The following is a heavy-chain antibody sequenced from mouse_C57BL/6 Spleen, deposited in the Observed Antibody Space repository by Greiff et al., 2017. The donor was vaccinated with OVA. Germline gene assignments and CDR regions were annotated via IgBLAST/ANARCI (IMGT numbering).Heavy chain of an antibody. J-gene: IGHJ3*01. CDR1: GYAFTNYL. CDR2: INPGSGGT. Sequence: QVQLKESGAELVRPGTSVKVSCKASGYAFTNYLIEWVKQRPGQGLEWIGVINPGSGGTKYNEKFKGKATLTADKSSSTAYMQLSSLTSEDSAVYFCARGGYYDAWFAYWGQGTLVTVSA. D-gene: IGHD2-4*01. CDR3: ARGGYYDAWFAY. V-gene: IGHV1-54*01.